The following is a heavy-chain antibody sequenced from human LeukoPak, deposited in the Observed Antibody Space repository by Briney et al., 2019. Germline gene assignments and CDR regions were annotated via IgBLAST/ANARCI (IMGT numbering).Heavy chain of an antibody. D-gene: IGHD6-13*01. CDR3: ARDSQYRSSSWYGDYYGMDV. J-gene: IGHJ6*02. V-gene: IGHV4-39*07. CDR2: IYYSGST. Sequence: ASETLSLTCTVSGGSISSSSYYWGWIRQPPGKGLEWIVSIYYSGSTYYNPSLKSRVTISVDTSKNQFSLKLSSVTAADTAVYYCARDSQYRSSSWYGDYYGMDVWGQGTTVTVSS. CDR1: GGSISSSSYY.